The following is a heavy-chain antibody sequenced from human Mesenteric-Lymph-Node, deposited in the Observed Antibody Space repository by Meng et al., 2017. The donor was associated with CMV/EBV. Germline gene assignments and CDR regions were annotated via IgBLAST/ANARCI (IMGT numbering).Heavy chain of an antibody. D-gene: IGHD2-21*01. CDR1: GGSVTIGSYY. V-gene: IGHV4-61*01. Sequence: SETLSLTCTVSGGSVTIGSYYWNWIRQPPGKGLEWIGYIYNTGITSYNPSLMRRVTISVDTSKNQMSLKLRSVTAADTAVYYCARENCDGDCYTFDIWGQGTMVTVSS. CDR2: IYNTGIT. J-gene: IGHJ3*02. CDR3: ARENCDGDCYTFDI.